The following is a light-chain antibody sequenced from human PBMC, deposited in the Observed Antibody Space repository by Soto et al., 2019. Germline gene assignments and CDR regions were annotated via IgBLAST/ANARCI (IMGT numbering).Light chain of an antibody. CDR1: QSISNY. CDR3: QQSYSTPGT. CDR2: AAS. V-gene: IGKV1-39*01. J-gene: IGKJ1*01. Sequence: DIQMTQSPSSLSASVGDRVTITCRASQSISNYLNWYQQKPGKAPNLLIYAASSFQSGVPSRFSGSGSGTDFTLTISSLQPEDFATYYCQQSYSTPGTFGQGTKVEIK.